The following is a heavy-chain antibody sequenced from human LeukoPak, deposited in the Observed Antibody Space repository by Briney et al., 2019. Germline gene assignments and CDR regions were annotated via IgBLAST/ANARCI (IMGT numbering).Heavy chain of an antibody. CDR3: AKAAYSGYFQGMDV. J-gene: IGHJ6*02. V-gene: IGHV3-23*01. Sequence: PGGSLRLSCAASGFTFSSYGMSWVRQAPGKGLEWVSGTSGSGGSTYYADSVKGRFTITRDNSKNTVYVQMKSLRPEDTAVYYCAKAAYSGYFQGMDVWGQGTTVTVSS. D-gene: IGHD5-12*01. CDR2: TSGSGGST. CDR1: GFTFSSYG.